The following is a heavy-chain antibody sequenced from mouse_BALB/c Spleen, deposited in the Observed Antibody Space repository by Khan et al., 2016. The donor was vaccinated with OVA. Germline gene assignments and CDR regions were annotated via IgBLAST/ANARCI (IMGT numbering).Heavy chain of an antibody. V-gene: IGHV5-17*02. CDR2: ISGDSNTI. D-gene: IGHD1-1*01. J-gene: IGHJ2*01. CDR3: STSYFYGYYFYH. CDR1: GFTFSSYG. Sequence: EVELVESGGGLVQPGGSRKLSCAASGFTFSSYGMHWVRQAPERGLEWVAYISGDSNTIYYADTVKGRFTISRDNPRNTLFLQMTSLMSEDTAMEYRSTSYFYGYYFYHWGPGTTLTVSS.